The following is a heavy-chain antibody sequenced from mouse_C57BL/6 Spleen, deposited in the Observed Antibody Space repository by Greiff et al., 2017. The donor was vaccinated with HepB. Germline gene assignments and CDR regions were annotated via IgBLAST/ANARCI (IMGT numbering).Heavy chain of an antibody. V-gene: IGHV1-15*01. J-gene: IGHJ4*01. CDR2: IDPETGGT. CDR3: TRGLHYYAMDY. CDR1: GYTFTDYE. Sequence: VKLQQSGAELVRPGASVTLSCKASGYTFTDYEMHWVKQTPVHGLEWIGAIDPETGGTAYNQKFKGKAILTADKSSSTAYMELRSLTSEDSAVYYCTRGLHYYAMDYWGQGTSVTVSS. D-gene: IGHD2-2*01.